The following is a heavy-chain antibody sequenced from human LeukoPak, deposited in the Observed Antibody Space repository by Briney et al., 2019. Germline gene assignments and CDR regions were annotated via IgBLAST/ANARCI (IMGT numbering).Heavy chain of an antibody. CDR3: ARDQYDSVWGSYRPYFDF. CDR1: GYTFRSYG. D-gene: IGHD3-16*02. Sequence: ASVKVSCKASGYTFRSYGVSWIRQAPGQGLEWMGSINIYNGNTKYAENFQGRVTTTTDTSTSTAYMELSLRSDDTAMYYCARDQYDSVWGSYRPYFDFWGQGTLVTVSS. V-gene: IGHV1-18*01. J-gene: IGHJ4*02. CDR2: INIYNGNT.